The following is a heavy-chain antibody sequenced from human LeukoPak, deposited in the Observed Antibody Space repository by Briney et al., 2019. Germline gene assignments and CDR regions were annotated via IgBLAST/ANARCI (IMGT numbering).Heavy chain of an antibody. CDR2: ISTYDSNT. V-gene: IGHV1-18*01. J-gene: IGHJ4*02. D-gene: IGHD1-26*01. CDR1: GYTFTNYD. Sequence: GASVKVSCKASGYTFTNYDITWVRQTPGNGLEWMGRISTYDSNTNYAQKLQDKFTMTTDTPPSTAYMELRNLRSDDTAVYYWARGGGEPGDYWGEGTLVTVSS. CDR3: ARGGGEPGDY.